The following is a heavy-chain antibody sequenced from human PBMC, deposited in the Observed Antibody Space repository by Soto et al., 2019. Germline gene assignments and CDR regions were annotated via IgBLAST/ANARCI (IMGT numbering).Heavy chain of an antibody. CDR3: GTVFEH. Sequence: EVQLVESGGGSAQPGGSLRLSCVASGITFTNSWVHWVRQVPGKGLVWVARVHSDGRGTRYADFVKGRLTISRDNAKNTLYLQMTSRRVDDTSMYYCGTVFEHWGQGILVTVSS. CDR2: VHSDGRGT. V-gene: IGHV3-74*01. J-gene: IGHJ4*02. CDR1: GITFTNSW.